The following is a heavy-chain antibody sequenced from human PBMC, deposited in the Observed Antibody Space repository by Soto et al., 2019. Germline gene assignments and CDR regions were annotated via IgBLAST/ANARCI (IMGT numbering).Heavy chain of an antibody. J-gene: IGHJ5*02. D-gene: IGHD2-8*01. CDR3: ARGAPVRFDP. CDR1: GGSISSSGYS. V-gene: IGHV4-30-2*01. CDR2: IYHSGST. Sequence: SETLSLTCAVSGGSISSSGYSWSWIRQPPGKGLEWIGYIYHSGSTYYIPSLKSRVTISVDRSKNQFSLKLSSVTAADTAVYYCARGAPVRFDPWGQGTLVTVSS.